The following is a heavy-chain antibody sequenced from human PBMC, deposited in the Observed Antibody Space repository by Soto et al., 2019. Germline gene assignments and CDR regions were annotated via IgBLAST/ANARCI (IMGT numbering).Heavy chain of an antibody. J-gene: IGHJ1*01. CDR2: ISSSSSYI. D-gene: IGHD3-10*01. CDR3: ARTSSRSLLWFGGLD. CDR1: GFTFSSYS. Sequence: EVQLVESGGGLVKPGGSLRLSCAASGFTFSSYSMNWVRQAPGKGLEWVSSISSSSSYIYYADSVKGRFTISRDNAKNSLYLQMNSLRAEDTAVYYCARTSSRSLLWFGGLDWGQGTLVTVSS. V-gene: IGHV3-21*01.